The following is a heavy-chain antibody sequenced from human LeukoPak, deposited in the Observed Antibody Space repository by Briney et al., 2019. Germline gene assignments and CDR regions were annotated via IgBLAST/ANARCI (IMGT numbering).Heavy chain of an antibody. J-gene: IGHJ2*01. Sequence: PSETLSLTCTVSGGSVSSGSYYWSWIRQPPGKGLEWIGYIYYSGSTNYNPSLKSRVTISVDTSKNQFSLKLSSVTAADTAVYYCAISRTLLSWYFDLWGRGTLVTVSS. CDR2: IYYSGST. CDR1: GGSVSSGSYY. CDR3: AISRTLLSWYFDL. V-gene: IGHV4-61*01. D-gene: IGHD1-14*01.